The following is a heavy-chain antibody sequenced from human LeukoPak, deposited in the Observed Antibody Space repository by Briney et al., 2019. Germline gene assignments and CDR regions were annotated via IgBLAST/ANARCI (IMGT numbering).Heavy chain of an antibody. D-gene: IGHD6-13*01. CDR1: GGSFSGYY. CDR3: ARVGIAAAGTEDY. V-gene: IGHV4-34*01. Sequence: KPSETLSLTCAVYGGSFSGYYWSWIRQPPGKGLEWLGEINHSGSTNYNPSLRSRVTISVDTSKNQFSLKLSSVTAADTAVYYCARVGIAAAGTEDYWGQGTLVTVSS. CDR2: INHSGST. J-gene: IGHJ4*02.